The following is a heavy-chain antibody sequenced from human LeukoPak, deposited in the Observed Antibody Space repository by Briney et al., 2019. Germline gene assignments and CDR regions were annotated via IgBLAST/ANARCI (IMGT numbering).Heavy chain of an antibody. J-gene: IGHJ4*02. Sequence: GGSLRLSCAASGFTFSSYGMHWVRQAPGKGLEWVAFIRYDGSNKYYADSVKGRFTISRDNSKNTLYLQMNSLRAEDTAVYYCAKDYGFWSGYCSLDYWGQRTLVTDSS. D-gene: IGHD3-3*01. CDR2: IRYDGSNK. CDR3: AKDYGFWSGYCSLDY. CDR1: GFTFSSYG. V-gene: IGHV3-30*02.